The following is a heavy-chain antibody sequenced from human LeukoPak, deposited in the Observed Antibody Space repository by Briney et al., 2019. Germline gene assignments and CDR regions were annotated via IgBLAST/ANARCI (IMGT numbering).Heavy chain of an antibody. J-gene: IGHJ3*02. V-gene: IGHV4-59*08. Sequence: SVTLSLTCTVSGGSISSYYWSWIRQPPGKGLEWIGYIYYSGSTNYNPSLKSRVTISVDTSKNQFSLKLSSVTAADTAVYYCARSLRDLYSINAFDIWGLGTMVTVSS. CDR2: IYYSGST. D-gene: IGHD3-3*02. CDR1: GGSISSYY. CDR3: ARSLRDLYSINAFDI.